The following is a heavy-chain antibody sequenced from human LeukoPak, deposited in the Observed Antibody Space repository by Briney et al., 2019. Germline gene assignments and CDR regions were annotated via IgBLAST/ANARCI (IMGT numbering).Heavy chain of an antibody. J-gene: IGHJ4*02. CDR1: GFTFGTYW. V-gene: IGHV3-74*01. Sequence: TGGSLRLSCGASGFTFGTYWMHWVRQAPGKGLVWVSGINSDGGTTTYADSVKGRLTISRDNAKNTLYLQMNNLRAEDTAIYYCATDSYVSGSYYRLFYWGQGTLVTVSS. CDR3: ATDSYVSGSYYRLFY. D-gene: IGHD3-10*01. CDR2: INSDGGTT.